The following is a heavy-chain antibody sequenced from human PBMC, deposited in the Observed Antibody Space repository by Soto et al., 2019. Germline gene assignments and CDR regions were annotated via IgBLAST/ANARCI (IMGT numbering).Heavy chain of an antibody. CDR1: GGSISRDNYY. Sequence: SETLSLTCTVSGGSISRDNYYWSWIRQNPGKGLEWIGYIYHSGSTDYNPSLKSRVTISVDTSKNQFSLRLSSVTAADTAVYYCARDNLKYGDGGAFDFWGQRTVVTVSS. CDR2: IYHSGST. D-gene: IGHD1-7*01. V-gene: IGHV4-31*03. CDR3: ARDNLKYGDGGAFDF. J-gene: IGHJ3*01.